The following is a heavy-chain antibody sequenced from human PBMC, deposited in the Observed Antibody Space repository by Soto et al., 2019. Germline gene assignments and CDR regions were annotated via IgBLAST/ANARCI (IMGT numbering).Heavy chain of an antibody. D-gene: IGHD3-10*01. Sequence: QITLKESGPTLVKPTQALTLTCTCSGFSLSTSGVVVGCIRQPPGKALEWLALIYWNADKRYSPSLKSGLTINKDTAKNQVVLTMTYMDTVDTATYYCAHKDPAGSGSYQNDYFDYWFQGTLVTVSS. CDR1: GFSLSTSGVV. V-gene: IGHV2-5*01. J-gene: IGHJ4*02. CDR3: AHKDPAGSGSYQNDYFDY. CDR2: IYWNADK.